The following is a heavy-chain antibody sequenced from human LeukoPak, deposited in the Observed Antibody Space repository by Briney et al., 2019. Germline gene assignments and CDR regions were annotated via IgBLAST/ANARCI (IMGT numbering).Heavy chain of an antibody. J-gene: IGHJ5*02. CDR3: ARDAPGYSGYDPWFDP. D-gene: IGHD5-12*01. Sequence: ASVKVSYKASGGTFSSYAISWVRQAPGQGLEWMGWISAYNGNTNYAQKLQGRVTMTTDTSTSTAYMELRSLRSDDTAVYYCARDAPGYSGYDPWFDPWGQGTLVTVSS. CDR1: GGTFSSYA. CDR2: ISAYNGNT. V-gene: IGHV1-18*01.